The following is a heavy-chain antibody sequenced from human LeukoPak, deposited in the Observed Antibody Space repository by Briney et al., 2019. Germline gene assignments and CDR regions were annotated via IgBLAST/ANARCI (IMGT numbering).Heavy chain of an antibody. CDR2: ISYDGSNK. CDR3: ASQYYYDSSGYSLDY. CDR1: GFTFSSYA. V-gene: IGHV3-30-3*01. J-gene: IGHJ4*02. D-gene: IGHD3-22*01. Sequence: PGGSLRLSCAASGFTFSSYAMHWVRQAPGKGLEWVAVISYDGSNKYYADSVKGRFTISRDNSKNTLYLQMNSLRAEDTAVYYCASQYYYDSSGYSLDYWGQGTLVTVSS.